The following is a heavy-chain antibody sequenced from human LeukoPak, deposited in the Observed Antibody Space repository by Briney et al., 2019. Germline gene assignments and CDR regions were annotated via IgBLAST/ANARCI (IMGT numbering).Heavy chain of an antibody. CDR2: INHSGST. CDR3: AGIGLRSGSYIDY. D-gene: IGHD1-26*01. J-gene: IGHJ4*02. Sequence: SETLSLTCAVYGGSFSGYYWSWIRQPPGKGLEWIGEINHSGSTNYNPSLKSRATISVDTSKNQFSLKLSSVTAADTAVYYCAGIGLRSGSYIDYWGQGTLVTVSS. CDR1: GGSFSGYY. V-gene: IGHV4-34*01.